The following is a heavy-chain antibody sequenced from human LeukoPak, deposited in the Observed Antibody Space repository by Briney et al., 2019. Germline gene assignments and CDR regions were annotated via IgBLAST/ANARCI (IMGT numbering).Heavy chain of an antibody. CDR1: GFTFSTQW. Sequence: PGGSVSLSCVASGFTFSTQWLDWVRPAPARELVWVSRNTGDGSNTSYADSVKGRFTISRDNAKDTLYLQMTSLRVDDTAVYSCARLLTPYHGPVDAGLDVWGQGAAVTVSS. CDR3: ARLLTPYHGPVDAGLDV. V-gene: IGHV3-74*01. J-gene: IGHJ6*02. CDR2: NTGDGSNT. D-gene: IGHD3-10*01.